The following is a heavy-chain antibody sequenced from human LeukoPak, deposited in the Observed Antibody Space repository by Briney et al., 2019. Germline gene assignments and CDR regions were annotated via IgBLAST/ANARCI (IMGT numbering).Heavy chain of an antibody. Sequence: GGSLRLSCTASGFTFGDYAMSWFRQAPGKGMEWVGFIRSKAYGGTTEYAASVKGIFTISRDDSKSIAYLQMNSLKTEDTAVYYCTRAPLLWSGESTWWFDYWGQGTLVTVSS. CDR1: GFTFGDYA. J-gene: IGHJ4*02. CDR3: TRAPLLWSGESTWWFDY. D-gene: IGHD3-10*01. V-gene: IGHV3-49*03. CDR2: IRSKAYGGTT.